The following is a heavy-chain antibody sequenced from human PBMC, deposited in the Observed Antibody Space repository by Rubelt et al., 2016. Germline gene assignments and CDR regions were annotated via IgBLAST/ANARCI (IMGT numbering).Heavy chain of an antibody. CDR3: ARPSVRGYNWFGP. Sequence: EVQLVESGGGLVQPGGSLRLACAASGFTFSNYWMTWVRQGPGKGLEWVANIKQDGTEKYYMDSVKGRFTISRDNAKNSMYLQRNRLRDEDTAVYYCARPSVRGYNWFGPWGRGTLVTVSS. J-gene: IGHJ5*02. D-gene: IGHD4-11*01. CDR2: IKQDGTEK. V-gene: IGHV3-7*02. CDR1: GFTFSNYW.